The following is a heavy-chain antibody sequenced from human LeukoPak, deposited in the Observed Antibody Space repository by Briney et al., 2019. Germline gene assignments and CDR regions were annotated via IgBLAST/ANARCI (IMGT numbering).Heavy chain of an antibody. CDR1: GLTFSNYN. V-gene: IGHV3-21*01. CDR2: ISTSGSYI. D-gene: IGHD6-13*01. Sequence: GGSLRLSCAASGLTFSNYNMNWVRQAPGKGLEWVSSISTSGSYIYYANSMKGRFTISRDNAKNTLYLQMNSLRAEDTAVYYCAREGYSSSIVTHYYYYYYMDVWGKGTTVTISS. J-gene: IGHJ6*03. CDR3: AREGYSSSIVTHYYYYYYMDV.